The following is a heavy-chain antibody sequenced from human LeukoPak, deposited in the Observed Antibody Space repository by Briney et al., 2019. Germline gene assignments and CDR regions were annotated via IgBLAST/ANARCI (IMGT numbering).Heavy chain of an antibody. CDR1: GYTFTSYY. CDR2: INPSGGST. CDR3: ARGELRYFDWGFFDY. D-gene: IGHD3-9*01. Sequence: ASVKVSCKASGYTFTSYYMHWVRQAPGQGLEWMGIINPSGGSTSYAQKFQGRVTMTRDTSTSTVYMEPSSLRSEDTAVYYCARGELRYFDWGFFDYWGQGTLVPVSS. V-gene: IGHV1-46*01. J-gene: IGHJ4*02.